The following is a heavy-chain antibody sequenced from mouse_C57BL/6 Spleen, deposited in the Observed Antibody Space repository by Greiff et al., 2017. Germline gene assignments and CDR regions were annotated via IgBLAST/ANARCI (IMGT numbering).Heavy chain of an antibody. D-gene: IGHD2-5*01. CDR3: AREPYSNYGGWVAY. V-gene: IGHV1-26*01. Sequence: EVQLQQSGPELVKPGASVKISCKASGYTFTDYYMNWVKQSHGKSLEWIGDINPNNGGTSYNQKFKGKATLTVDTSSSTAYMELRSLTSEDSAVYYCAREPYSNYGGWVAYWGQGTLVTVSA. CDR1: GYTFTDYY. J-gene: IGHJ3*01. CDR2: INPNNGGT.